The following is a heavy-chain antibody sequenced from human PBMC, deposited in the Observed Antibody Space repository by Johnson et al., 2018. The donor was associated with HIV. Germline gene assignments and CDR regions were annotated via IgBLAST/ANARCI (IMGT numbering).Heavy chain of an antibody. CDR1: GFTFSSYV. CDR3: ARAPSRLRYFDWSEDAFDV. D-gene: IGHD3-9*01. V-gene: IGHV3-23*04. CDR2: ISGSGGST. Sequence: VQLVESGGGLVQPGGSLRVSCAASGFTFSSYVMSWVRQAPGKGLEWVSAISGSGGSTYYTDSVKGRFTISRDNSKNTLYLQMNSRRAEDTAVYYCARAPSRLRYFDWSEDAFDVWGQGTMVTVSS. J-gene: IGHJ3*01.